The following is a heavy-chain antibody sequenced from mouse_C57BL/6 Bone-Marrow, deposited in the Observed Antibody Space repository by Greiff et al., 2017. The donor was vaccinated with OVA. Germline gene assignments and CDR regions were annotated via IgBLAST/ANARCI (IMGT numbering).Heavy chain of an antibody. CDR3: GPHAMDY. Sequence: EVKLVESGGGLVKPGGSLKLSCAASGFTFSSYAMSWVRQTPEKRLKWVATISDGGSYTYYPDNVKGRFTISRDNDKNNLYLQMSHMKAEDTAMYYCGPHAMDYWGQGTSVTVSS. V-gene: IGHV5-4*03. CDR1: GFTFSSYA. CDR2: ISDGGSYT. J-gene: IGHJ4*01.